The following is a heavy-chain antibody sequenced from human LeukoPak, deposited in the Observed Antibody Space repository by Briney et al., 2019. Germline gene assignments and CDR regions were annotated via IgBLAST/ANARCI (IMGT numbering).Heavy chain of an antibody. CDR1: GFTFSSYG. V-gene: IGHV3-30*02. Sequence: GGSLRLSCAASGFTFSSYGMHWVRQAPGKGLEWVAFIRYDGSNKYYADSVKGRFTISRDNSKNTLYLQMNSLRAEDTAVYYCAKDRDSNPIDYSNYVSPTDAFDIWGQGTMVTVSS. CDR2: IRYDGSNK. J-gene: IGHJ3*02. D-gene: IGHD4-11*01. CDR3: AKDRDSNPIDYSNYVSPTDAFDI.